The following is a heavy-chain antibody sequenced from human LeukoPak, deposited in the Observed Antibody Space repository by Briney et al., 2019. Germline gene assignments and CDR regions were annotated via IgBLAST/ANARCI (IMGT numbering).Heavy chain of an antibody. Sequence: ASVKVSCKVSGYTLTELSMHWVRQAPGKGLEWMGWINPNSGGTNYAQKFQGRVTMTRDTSISTAYMELSRLRSDDTAVYYCARVGVGAFDYWGQGTLVTVSS. CDR2: INPNSGGT. CDR1: GYTLTELS. CDR3: ARVGVGAFDY. D-gene: IGHD1-26*01. J-gene: IGHJ4*02. V-gene: IGHV1-2*02.